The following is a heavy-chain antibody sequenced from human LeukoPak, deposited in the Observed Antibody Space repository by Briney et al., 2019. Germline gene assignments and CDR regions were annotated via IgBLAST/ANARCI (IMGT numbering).Heavy chain of an antibody. CDR2: FDPGDGET. CDR3: ATIDGHYDSSGY. D-gene: IGHD3-22*01. Sequence: ASVKVSCKVSGYTLTELSMRWVRQAPGKGLEWMGGFDPGDGETIYAQKFQGRVTMTEDTFTDTAYMELSSLRSEDTAVYYCATIDGHYDSSGYWGQGTLVIVSS. J-gene: IGHJ4*02. V-gene: IGHV1-24*01. CDR1: GYTLTELS.